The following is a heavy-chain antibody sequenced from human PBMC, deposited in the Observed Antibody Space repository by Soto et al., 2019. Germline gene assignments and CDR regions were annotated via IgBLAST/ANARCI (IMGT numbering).Heavy chain of an antibody. CDR1: GFTFSSYG. Sequence: GGSLRLSCAASGFTFSSYGMHWVRQAPGKGLEWVGRIKSKTDGGTTDYTAPVKGRFTISRDDSKNTLYLQMNSLKIEDTAVYYCTTGSTSTKNYWGQGTLVTVSS. CDR2: IKSKTDGGTT. D-gene: IGHD6-6*01. V-gene: IGHV3-15*01. J-gene: IGHJ4*02. CDR3: TTGSTSTKNY.